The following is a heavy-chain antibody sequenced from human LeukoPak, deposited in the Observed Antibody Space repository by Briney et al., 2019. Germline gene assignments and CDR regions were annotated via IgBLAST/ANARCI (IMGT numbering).Heavy chain of an antibody. V-gene: IGHV1-46*01. CDR1: GYTFTSYD. D-gene: IGHD2-21*02. J-gene: IGHJ4*02. Sequence: ASVKVSCKASGYTFTSYDMHWVRRAPGQELEWMGIINPSGDSTSYAQKFQGRVTMTRDTPTSTVYMELSSLRSEDTAVYYCASVLYCGADCYSGRYFFDYWGQGTLVTVSS. CDR3: ASVLYCGADCYSGRYFFDY. CDR2: INPSGDST.